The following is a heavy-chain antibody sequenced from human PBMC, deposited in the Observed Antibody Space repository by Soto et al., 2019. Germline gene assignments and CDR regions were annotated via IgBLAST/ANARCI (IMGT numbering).Heavy chain of an antibody. CDR3: ANIAAAGTRPLHNWFDP. V-gene: IGHV3-30*18. CDR2: ISYDGSNK. Sequence: PGGSVRLSCAASGFTFSSYGMHWVRQAPGKGLEWVAVISYDGSNKYYADSVKGRFTISRDNSKNTLYLQMNSLRAEDTAVYYCANIAAAGTRPLHNWFDPWGQGT. J-gene: IGHJ5*02. CDR1: GFTFSSYG. D-gene: IGHD6-13*01.